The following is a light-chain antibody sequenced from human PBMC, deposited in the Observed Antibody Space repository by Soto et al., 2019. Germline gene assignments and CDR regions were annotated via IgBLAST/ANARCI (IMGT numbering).Light chain of an antibody. J-gene: IGLJ1*01. CDR3: ISLTSSPSYV. V-gene: IGLV2-14*03. CDR2: DVS. CDR1: SRDIGAYNY. Sequence: SVVTQPASVSGSPGQSIPISRAGTSRDIGAYNYVSWYQQHPGKAPKLMIYDVSNRPSGISNRFSGSKSGNTASLTISGLQVEDEADYYCISLTSSPSYVFGTGTKVTVL.